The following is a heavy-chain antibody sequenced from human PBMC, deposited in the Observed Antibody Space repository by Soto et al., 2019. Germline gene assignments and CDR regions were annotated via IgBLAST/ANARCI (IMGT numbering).Heavy chain of an antibody. Sequence: QITLNESGPALVKPTQTLTLTCTFSGFSLNPLDVGGGWIRQPPGKALEWLGVGYWDDDKTYSPSLKSRLTITKDPPTKQVVLRMTKMDPVDKATYYCAHCRGGVASFWGQGTLVNVSS. CDR3: AHCRGGVASF. CDR1: GFSLNPLDVG. V-gene: IGHV2-5*02. J-gene: IGHJ4*02. CDR2: GYWDDDK. D-gene: IGHD3-16*01.